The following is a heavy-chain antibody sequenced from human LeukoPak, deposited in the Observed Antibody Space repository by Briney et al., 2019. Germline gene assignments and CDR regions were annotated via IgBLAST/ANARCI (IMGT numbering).Heavy chain of an antibody. V-gene: IGHV3-21*01. Sequence: GGSLRLSCAASGFTFGSYSMNWVRQAPGKGLEWVSSISSSSSYIYYADSVKGRFTISRDNAKNSLYLQMNSLRAEDTAVYYCARERLAYNWFDPWGQGTLVTVSS. CDR2: ISSSSSYI. CDR1: GFTFGSYS. D-gene: IGHD4-17*01. CDR3: ARERLAYNWFDP. J-gene: IGHJ5*02.